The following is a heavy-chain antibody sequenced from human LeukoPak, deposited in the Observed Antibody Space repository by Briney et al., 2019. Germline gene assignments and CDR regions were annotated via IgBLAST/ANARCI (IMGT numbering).Heavy chain of an antibody. V-gene: IGHV4-61*05. Sequence: PSETLSLTCTVSGGSISSSSYYWGWIRQPPGKGLEWIGYIYYSGSTNYNPSLKSRVTISVDTSKNQFSLKLTSVTAADTAVYYCVRGGKWELPYWGQGTLVTVSS. CDR3: VRGGKWELPY. CDR1: GGSISSSSYY. J-gene: IGHJ4*02. D-gene: IGHD1-26*01. CDR2: IYYSGST.